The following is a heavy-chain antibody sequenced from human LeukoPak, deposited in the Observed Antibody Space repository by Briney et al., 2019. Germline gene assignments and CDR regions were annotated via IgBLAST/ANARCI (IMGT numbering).Heavy chain of an antibody. CDR2: IYTSGST. J-gene: IGHJ4*02. V-gene: IGHV4-61*02. D-gene: IGHD6-6*01. CDR3: AREGGEYSSPEDYFDY. Sequence: PSQTLSLTCTVSGGSISSGSYYWSWIRQPAGKGLEWIGRIYTSGSTNYNPSLKSRVTISVDTSKNQFSLKLSSVTAADTAVYYCAREGGEYSSPEDYFDYWGQGTLVTVSS. CDR1: GGSISSGSYY.